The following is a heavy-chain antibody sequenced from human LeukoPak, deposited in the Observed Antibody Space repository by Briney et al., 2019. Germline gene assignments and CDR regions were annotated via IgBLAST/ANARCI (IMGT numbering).Heavy chain of an antibody. CDR3: AREGDYGDYSKSFYYMDV. J-gene: IGHJ6*03. V-gene: IGHV4-4*07. Sequence: SEALSLTCTVSGGYIGSYYWSWIRQPAGKGLEWIGRIYTSENTDYNPSLKSRVTMSVDMSTSQFSLRLTSVTAADTAVYYCAREGDYGDYSKSFYYMDVWGKGTTVTVSS. CDR1: GGYIGSYY. D-gene: IGHD4-17*01. CDR2: IYTSENT.